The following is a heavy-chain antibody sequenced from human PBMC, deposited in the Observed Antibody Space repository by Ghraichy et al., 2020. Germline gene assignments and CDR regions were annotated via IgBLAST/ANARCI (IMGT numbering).Heavy chain of an antibody. J-gene: IGHJ4*02. D-gene: IGHD2-15*01. CDR1: GDSISASRYY. V-gene: IGHV4-39*01. CDR3: ASLVGLTIPPRGSQLGVAVVVPATPDF. CDR2: RYYSGRT. Sequence: SETLSLTCAVSGDSISASRYYWGWIRQPPGQGLEWLGTRYYSGRTYSNPSLQSRVSISVDRSKHQFSLQLTSVTAADTAVYYCASLVGLTIPPRGSQLGVAVVVPATPDFWGQGILVTVSS.